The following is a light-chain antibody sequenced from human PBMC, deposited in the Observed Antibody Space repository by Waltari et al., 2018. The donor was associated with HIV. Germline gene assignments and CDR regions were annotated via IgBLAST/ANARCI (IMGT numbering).Light chain of an antibody. CDR2: GAS. CDR3: HQHNYSPRS. Sequence: VMTQSPATLSVSPGGSATISCRTSDSIGNNLIWYQQRPGQAPRVLIYGASTRAPGIPGRITGSGSGTEFTLTITYLQPEDTAVYYCHQHNYSPRSFGQGTRV. V-gene: IGKV3-15*01. J-gene: IGKJ1*01. CDR1: DSIGNN.